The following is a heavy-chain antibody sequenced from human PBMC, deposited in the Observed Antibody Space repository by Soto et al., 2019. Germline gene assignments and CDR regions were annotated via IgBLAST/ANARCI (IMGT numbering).Heavy chain of an antibody. CDR2: ISYDGSNK. Sequence: QVQLVESGGGVVQPGRSLRLSCAAPGFTFSSYGMHWVRQAPGKGLEWVAVISYDGSNKYYADSVKGRFTISRDNSKNTLYLQINSLRAEDTAVYYCAKVHKNRLRFLPEYWGQGTLVTVSS. J-gene: IGHJ4*02. V-gene: IGHV3-30*18. D-gene: IGHD3-3*01. CDR1: GFTFSSYG. CDR3: AKVHKNRLRFLPEY.